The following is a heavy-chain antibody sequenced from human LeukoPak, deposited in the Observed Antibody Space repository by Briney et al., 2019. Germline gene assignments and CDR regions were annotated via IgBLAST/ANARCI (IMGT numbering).Heavy chain of an antibody. CDR1: GFTFSAYD. J-gene: IGHJ4*02. Sequence: GGSLRLSCAASGFTFSAYDMSWVRQAPGTGLEWVSSIGNSGQYTRFADSVQGRFTISRDNSKSTLYLQMINPRSDDTAIYFCTYRTGFDHWGQGALVTVSS. CDR3: TYRTGFDH. V-gene: IGHV3-23*01. D-gene: IGHD1-1*01. CDR2: IGNSGQYT.